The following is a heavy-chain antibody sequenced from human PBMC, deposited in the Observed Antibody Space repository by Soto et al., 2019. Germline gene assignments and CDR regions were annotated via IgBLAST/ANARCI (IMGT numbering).Heavy chain of an antibody. J-gene: IGHJ4*02. Sequence: SETLSLTCTVSGDSISSADYYCSWLRQPPGKGLEWIEYIYYSRSDYYNPSLGRRATITIDTSRNQFSLNLMSVTAADTAVYYCARVVQFYDSSGYSFYYFDYWGQGALVTVSS. CDR3: ARVVQFYDSSGYSFYYFDY. CDR1: GDSISSADYY. CDR2: IYYSRSD. D-gene: IGHD3-22*01. V-gene: IGHV4-30-4*01.